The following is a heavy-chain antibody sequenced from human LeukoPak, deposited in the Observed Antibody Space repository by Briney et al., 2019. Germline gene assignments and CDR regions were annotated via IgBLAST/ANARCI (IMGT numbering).Heavy chain of an antibody. CDR3: VPRSRGMDV. V-gene: IGHV3-23*01. D-gene: IGHD3-10*01. Sequence: GGSLRLSCAASGFTFSSYAMSWVRQVPGKGLEWVSVISGSGDNTYYADSVKGRFTISRDNSKNTLYLQMNSLRAEDTAVYYCVPRSRGMDVWGQGTTVIVSS. CDR1: GFTFSSYA. CDR2: ISGSGDNT. J-gene: IGHJ6*02.